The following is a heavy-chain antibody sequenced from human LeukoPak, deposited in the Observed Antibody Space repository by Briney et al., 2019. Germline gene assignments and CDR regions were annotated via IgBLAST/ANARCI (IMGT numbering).Heavy chain of an antibody. CDR1: GYTFTSYD. V-gene: IGHV1-8*01. J-gene: IGHJ6*02. CDR2: MNPNSGNT. D-gene: IGHD3-9*01. Sequence: GASVKVSCKASGYTFTSYDINWVRQATGQGLEWMGWMNPNSGNTGYAQKFQGRVTMTRNTSISTAYMELSSLRSEDTAVYYCARGRSLLRCFDWLPPQHYYYGMDVWGQGTTVTVSS. CDR3: ARGRSLLRCFDWLPPQHYYYGMDV.